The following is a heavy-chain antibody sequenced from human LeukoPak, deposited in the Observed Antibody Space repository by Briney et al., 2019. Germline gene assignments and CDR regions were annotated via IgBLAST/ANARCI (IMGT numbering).Heavy chain of an antibody. J-gene: IGHJ4*01. CDR3: ARHRDYYDT. CDR2: IYSSGSA. D-gene: IGHD3-22*01. Sequence: SGTLSLTCTVSGASINNNFWTWIRQPPGKGLEWIGDIYSSGSAKYNHSLKSRVIISGDTSKNQNSLNLTSVTAADTAVYFCARHRDYYDTWGHGTLVTVSS. V-gene: IGHV4-59*08. CDR1: GASINNNF.